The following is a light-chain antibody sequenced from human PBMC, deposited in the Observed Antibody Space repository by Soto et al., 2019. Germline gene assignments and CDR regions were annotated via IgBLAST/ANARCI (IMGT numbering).Light chain of an antibody. Sequence: DIQMTQSPSSLSVSVGDRVTITCRASQSVGSLLNWFQQKPGKAPKLLIYAASTLQSGAPSRFSGSGAGTDFTLIISSLQPEDFATYYCQQSYSLPYTFGQGTKLEI. CDR3: QQSYSLPYT. CDR1: QSVGSL. J-gene: IGKJ2*01. V-gene: IGKV1-39*01. CDR2: AAS.